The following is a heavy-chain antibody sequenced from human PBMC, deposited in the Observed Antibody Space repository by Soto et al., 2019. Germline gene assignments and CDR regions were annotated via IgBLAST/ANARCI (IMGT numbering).Heavy chain of an antibody. D-gene: IGHD2-15*01. V-gene: IGHV4-59*01. CDR2: IYYSGST. Sequence: SETLSLTCTVSGGSISSYYWSWIRQPPGKGLEWIGYIYYSGSTNYNPSLKSRVTISVDTSKNQFSLKLSSVTAADTAVYYCAREVGGYGYFDYWGQGTLVTVSS. J-gene: IGHJ4*02. CDR1: GGSISSYY. CDR3: AREVGGYGYFDY.